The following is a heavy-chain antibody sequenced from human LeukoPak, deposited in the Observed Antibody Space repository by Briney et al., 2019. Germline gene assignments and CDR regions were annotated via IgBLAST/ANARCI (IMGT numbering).Heavy chain of an antibody. CDR3: ARAAYGDFSFDY. CDR2: IYYSGST. J-gene: IGHJ4*02. V-gene: IGHV4-39*01. D-gene: IGHD4-17*01. Sequence: SGTLSLTCTVSGGSISSSSYYWGWIRQPPGKGLEWIGSIYYSGSTYYNPSPKSRVTISVDTSKNQFSLKLSSVTAADTAVYYCARAAYGDFSFDYWGQGTLVTVSS. CDR1: GGSISSSSYY.